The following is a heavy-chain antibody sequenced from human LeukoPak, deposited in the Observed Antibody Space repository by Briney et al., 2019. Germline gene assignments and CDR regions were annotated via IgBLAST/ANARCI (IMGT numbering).Heavy chain of an antibody. CDR1: GGSISSYY. CDR3: ARLGDDRNWQFFDY. CDR2: IYYSGST. Sequence: PSEILSLACTVSGGSISSYYWRWIRQPPGKGLEWVGYIYYSGSTTYNPSLKSRATISVDTTTNHPSLKLSSVTAADTAVYYCARLGDDRNWQFFDYWGQGTLVTVAS. J-gene: IGHJ4*02. D-gene: IGHD3-16*01. V-gene: IGHV4-59*08.